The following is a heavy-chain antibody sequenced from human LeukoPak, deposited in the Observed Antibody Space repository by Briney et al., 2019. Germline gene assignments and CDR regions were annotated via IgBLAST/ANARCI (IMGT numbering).Heavy chain of an antibody. CDR2: IYYSGST. CDR1: GGSISSSNYY. CDR3: ARVGSTYSSSWYADYYYYYYMDV. J-gene: IGHJ6*03. Sequence: SETLSLTCTVSGGSISSSNYYWGWIRQPPGKGLEWIGSIYYSGSTYYNPSLKSLVTISVDTSKNQFSLKLSSVTAADTAVYYCARVGSTYSSSWYADYYYYYYMDVWGKGTTVTISS. D-gene: IGHD6-13*01. V-gene: IGHV4-39*07.